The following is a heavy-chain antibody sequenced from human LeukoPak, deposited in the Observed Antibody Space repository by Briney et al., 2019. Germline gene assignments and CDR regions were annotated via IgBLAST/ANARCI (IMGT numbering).Heavy chain of an antibody. CDR3: AKDWGPAAESRYYYGMDV. CDR2: TSNDGGNK. CDR1: GFTFSSYG. D-gene: IGHD6-25*01. J-gene: IGHJ6*02. Sequence: GGSLRLSCAAFGFTFSSYGVHWVRQAPGKGLEWVGVTSNDGGNKNYADSVKGRFTISRDNSKNTLYLQMNSLRTDDTAVYYCAKDWGPAAESRYYYGMDVSGQGNTVTVSS. V-gene: IGHV3-30*18.